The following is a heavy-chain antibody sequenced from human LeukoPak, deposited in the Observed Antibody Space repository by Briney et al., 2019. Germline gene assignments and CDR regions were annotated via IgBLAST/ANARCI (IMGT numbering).Heavy chain of an antibody. CDR1: GDSISSYY. CDR3: ARTVVRNFCFDY. J-gene: IGHJ4*02. V-gene: IGHV4-59*08. Sequence: PSETLSLTCTVSGDSISSYYWSWIRQPPGKGLEWIGYIYYSGSTNYNPSLKSRVTISIDTSKNQFTLKLSSVTAADTAVYYCARTVVRNFCFDYWGQGTLLTVSS. D-gene: IGHD3-10*01. CDR2: IYYSGST.